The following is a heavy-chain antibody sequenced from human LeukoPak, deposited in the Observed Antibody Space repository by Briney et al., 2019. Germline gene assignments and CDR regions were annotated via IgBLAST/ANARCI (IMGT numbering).Heavy chain of an antibody. V-gene: IGHV3-30-3*02. J-gene: IGHJ3*02. CDR1: GCTFTGYA. CDR3: AKKGYSSGKTDAFDI. CDR2: ISSDGSNK. Sequence: GGSPRLSCEASGCTFTGYAIHWVRQAPGKGLEWVAVISSDGSNKYYADSVKGRFTISRDNSKNTLYLQMSSLRAEDTAIYYCAKKGYSSGKTDAFDIWGQGTMVTVSS. D-gene: IGHD6-19*01.